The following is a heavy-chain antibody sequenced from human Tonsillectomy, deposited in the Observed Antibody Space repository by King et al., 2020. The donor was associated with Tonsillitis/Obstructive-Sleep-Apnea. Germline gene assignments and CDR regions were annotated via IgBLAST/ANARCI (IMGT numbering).Heavy chain of an antibody. Sequence: VQLQQWGAGLLKPSETLSLTCAVYGESFSGYYWNWIRQPPGKGLEWIGEINHSGSTNYNPSLKSRVTMSVDTSKNQFSLKLSSVTAADTAVYYCARARSSGDYMWGSYRILDYWGQGTLVTVSS. CDR3: ARARSSGDYMWGSYRILDY. CDR2: INHSGST. D-gene: IGHD3-16*02. J-gene: IGHJ4*02. CDR1: GESFSGYY. V-gene: IGHV4-34*01.